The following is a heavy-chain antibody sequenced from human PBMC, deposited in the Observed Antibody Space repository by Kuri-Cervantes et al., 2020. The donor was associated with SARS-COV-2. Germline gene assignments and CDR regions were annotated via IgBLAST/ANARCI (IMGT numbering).Heavy chain of an antibody. J-gene: IGHJ4*02. CDR3: ARGLNIAQPVDFDY. CDR1: GFTFNNYA. Sequence: GGSLRLSCAASGFTFNNYAMHWVRQTPGEGLEWVAITSYDGSTKYYADSVKGRFTISRDSAKNSLYLQMNSLRAEDTAVYYCARGLNIAQPVDFDYWGQGTLVTVSS. V-gene: IGHV3-30-3*01. D-gene: IGHD2/OR15-2a*01. CDR2: TSYDGSTK.